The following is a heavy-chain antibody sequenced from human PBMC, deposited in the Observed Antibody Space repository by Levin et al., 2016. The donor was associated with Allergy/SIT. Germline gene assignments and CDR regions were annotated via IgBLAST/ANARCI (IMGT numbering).Heavy chain of an antibody. D-gene: IGHD3-10*01. CDR2: IYYSGST. V-gene: IGHV4-31*02. Sequence: WIRQPPGKGLEWIGYIYYSGSTYYNPSLKSRVTISVDTSKNQFSLKLSSVTAADTAVYYCARDSGGGTMVRGVMSWYFDLWGRGTLVTVSS. CDR3: ARDSGGGTMVRGVMSWYFDL. J-gene: IGHJ2*01.